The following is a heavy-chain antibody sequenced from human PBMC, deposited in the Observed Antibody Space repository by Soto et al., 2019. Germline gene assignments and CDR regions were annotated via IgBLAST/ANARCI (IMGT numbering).Heavy chain of an antibody. J-gene: IGHJ5*02. CDR3: ARGLVVRGVMSTSNWFDP. Sequence: PSETLSLTCTVSGGSISSGDYYWSWIRQPPGKGLEWIGYIYYSGSTYYNPSLKSRVTISVDTSKNQFSLKLSSVTAADTAVYYCARGLVVRGVMSTSNWFDPWGQGTLVTVSS. D-gene: IGHD3-10*01. V-gene: IGHV4-30-4*01. CDR1: GGSISSGDYY. CDR2: IYYSGST.